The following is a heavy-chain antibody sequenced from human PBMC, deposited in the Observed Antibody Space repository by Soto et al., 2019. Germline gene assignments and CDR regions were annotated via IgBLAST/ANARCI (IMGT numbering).Heavy chain of an antibody. D-gene: IGHD6-19*01. Sequence: SETLSLTCTVSGGSISSYYWSWIRQPPGKGLEWIGYIYYSGSTNYNPSIKSRVTISVDTSKSQFSLKLSSVTAADTAVYYCGAVAGQYYYYYGMDVWGQGTTVTVSS. CDR3: GAVAGQYYYYYGMDV. CDR2: IYYSGST. CDR1: GGSISSYY. V-gene: IGHV4-59*01. J-gene: IGHJ6*02.